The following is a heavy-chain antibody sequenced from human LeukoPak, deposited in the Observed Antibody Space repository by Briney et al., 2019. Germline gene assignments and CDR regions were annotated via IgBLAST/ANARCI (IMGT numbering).Heavy chain of an antibody. CDR2: IDPNSGGT. Sequence: ASVKVSCKASGYTSTGPYINWVRQAPGQGLEWMGWIDPNSGGTNYAQKFQGRVNMTRDTSITTAYMELSRLRSDDTAVYYCARDGPGSLEFDYWGQGTRVTVSS. CDR1: GYTSTGPY. D-gene: IGHD1-26*01. CDR3: ARDGPGSLEFDY. J-gene: IGHJ4*02. V-gene: IGHV1-2*02.